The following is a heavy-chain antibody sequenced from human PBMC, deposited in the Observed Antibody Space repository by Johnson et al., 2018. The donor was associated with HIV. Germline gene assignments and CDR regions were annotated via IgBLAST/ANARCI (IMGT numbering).Heavy chain of an antibody. D-gene: IGHD6-6*01. J-gene: IGHJ3*02. CDR3: ARDGSQLADAFDI. CDR1: GFSFSDYF. V-gene: IGHV3-11*04. Sequence: QVLLVESGGGLVKPGGSLRLSCAASGFSFSDYFVSWIRQAPGKGLEWVSYISRGGSSASVIYYADSVKGRFTISRENAKNSVYLQMNSLRAEDTAVYYCARDGSQLADAFDIWGQGTMVTVSS. CDR2: ISRGGSSASVI.